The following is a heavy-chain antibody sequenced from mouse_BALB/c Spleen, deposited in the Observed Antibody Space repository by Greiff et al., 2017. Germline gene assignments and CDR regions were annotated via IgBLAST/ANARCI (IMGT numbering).Heavy chain of an antibody. D-gene: IGHD1-1*01. CDR1: GYSITSDYA. Sequence: EVKLMESGPGLVKPSQSLSLTCTVTGYSITSDYAWNWIRQFPGNKLEWMGYISYSGSTSYNPSLKSRISITRDTSKNQFFLQLNSVTTEDTATYYCARWGYYGSSFYYAMDYWGQGTSVTVSS. CDR2: ISYSGST. J-gene: IGHJ4*01. V-gene: IGHV3-2*02. CDR3: ARWGYYGSSFYYAMDY.